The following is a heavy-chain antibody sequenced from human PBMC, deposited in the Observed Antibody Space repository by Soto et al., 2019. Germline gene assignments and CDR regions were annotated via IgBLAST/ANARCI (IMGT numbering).Heavy chain of an antibody. CDR3: ARVSTYYDFWSGYYRSASNWFDP. CDR1: GGSISSGDYY. Sequence: SETLSLTCTVSGGSISSGDYYWSWIRHPPGKGLEWIGYIYYSGSTYYNPSLKSRVTISVDTSKNQFSLKLSSVTAADTAVYYCARVSTYYDFWSGYYRSASNWFDPWGQGTLVTVSS. J-gene: IGHJ5*02. D-gene: IGHD3-3*01. V-gene: IGHV4-30-4*01. CDR2: IYYSGST.